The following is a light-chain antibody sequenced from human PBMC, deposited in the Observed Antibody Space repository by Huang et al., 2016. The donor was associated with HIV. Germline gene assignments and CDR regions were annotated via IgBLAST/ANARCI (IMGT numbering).Light chain of an antibody. CDR3: QQYYSLPQT. Sequence: DIIMSQSPESLTVSLGERATLKCRSSQSVYASSTSKDYMAWFQQKPGQPPKLLLFWASSREVGGPDRFSGSGSGTHFTLTIANLQPEDAAIYYCQQYYSLPQTFGQGTRV. J-gene: IGKJ1*01. V-gene: IGKV4-1*01. CDR1: QSVYASSTSKDY. CDR2: WAS.